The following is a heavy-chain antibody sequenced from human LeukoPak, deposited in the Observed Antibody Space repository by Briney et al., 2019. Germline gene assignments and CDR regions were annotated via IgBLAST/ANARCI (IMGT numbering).Heavy chain of an antibody. CDR3: ARTYGSGSYPGPFDY. J-gene: IGHJ4*02. CDR1: GGTFSSYA. CDR2: IIPIFGTT. D-gene: IGHD3-10*01. Sequence: ASVKVTCKASGGTFSSYAISWVRQAPGRGLEWMGGIIPIFGTTNYAQKFQGRVTITADESTSTAYMELSSLRSEDTAVYYCARTYGSGSYPGPFDYWGQGTLVTVSS. V-gene: IGHV1-69*13.